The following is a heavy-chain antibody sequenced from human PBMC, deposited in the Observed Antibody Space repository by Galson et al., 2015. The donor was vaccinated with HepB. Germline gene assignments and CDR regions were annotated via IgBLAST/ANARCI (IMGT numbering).Heavy chain of an antibody. V-gene: IGHV1-18*01. J-gene: IGHJ4*02. Sequence: SVKVSCKASGYSFTNYGITWVRQAPGRGPEWMGWISAYNGNTDYTQKLQGRVTMTTDTSTTTAYMELRSLRSDDTAVYYCARDVGWRGGCHSDYWGQGTLVTVTS. CDR3: ARDVGWRGGCHSDY. CDR1: GYSFTNYG. D-gene: IGHD2-15*01. CDR2: ISAYNGNT.